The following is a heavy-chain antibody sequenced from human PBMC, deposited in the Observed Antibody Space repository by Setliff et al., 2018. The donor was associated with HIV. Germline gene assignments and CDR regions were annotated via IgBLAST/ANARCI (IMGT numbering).Heavy chain of an antibody. Sequence: SETLSLTCTVSGGYISSYYWSWIRQPPGKGLEWIGYIYYSGSTNNNPSLKSRVTISVETSKNQISLKLSSVTAADTALYYCARNPCSGGSCPDAFDIWGQGTMVTVSS. CDR3: ARNPCSGGSCPDAFDI. CDR2: IYYSGST. V-gene: IGHV4-59*01. CDR1: GGYISSYY. D-gene: IGHD2-15*01. J-gene: IGHJ3*02.